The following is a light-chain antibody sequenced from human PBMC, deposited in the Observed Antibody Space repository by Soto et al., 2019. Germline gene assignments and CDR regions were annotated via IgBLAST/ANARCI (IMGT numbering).Light chain of an antibody. CDR2: DAS. CDR1: QSISSQ. Sequence: EIVLTQSPATLSLSPGERATLSCRASQSISSQLAWYQQKPGQAPRLLIHDASNRATGIPARFSGSGSSTDFTLTISSLEPEEFAVYFCQQRSNWPLTFGGGTKVEIK. CDR3: QQRSNWPLT. V-gene: IGKV3-11*01. J-gene: IGKJ4*01.